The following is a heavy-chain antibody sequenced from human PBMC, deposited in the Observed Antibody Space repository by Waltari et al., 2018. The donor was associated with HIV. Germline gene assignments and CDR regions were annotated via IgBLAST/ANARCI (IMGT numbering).Heavy chain of an antibody. V-gene: IGHV4-59*01. D-gene: IGHD6-13*01. J-gene: IGHJ2*01. CDR2: IHSSGRT. CDR3: ARAASPDMASADDWNFDL. Sequence: QVQLQESGPGLVKPSETLSLTCTVSGGSINSAYWTWIRQPPGETLEWIAFIHSSGRTNYNPSLRSRVTISVDTSKNQFSLELTSVTAADTAVYYCARAASPDMASADDWNFDLWGRGTLVTVS. CDR1: GGSINSAY.